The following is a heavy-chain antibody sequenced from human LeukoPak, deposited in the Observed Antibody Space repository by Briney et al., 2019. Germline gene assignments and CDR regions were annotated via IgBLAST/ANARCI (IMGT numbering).Heavy chain of an antibody. D-gene: IGHD1-1*01. V-gene: IGHV3-30*03. CDR1: GFTFSSYG. Sequence: PGRSLRLSCAASGFTFSSYGMHWVRQAPGKGLEWVAVISYDGSNKYYADSVKGRFTISRDNAKNSLYLQMNSLRAEDTAVYYCASSVSLSLEPDYWGQGTLVTVSS. J-gene: IGHJ4*02. CDR2: ISYDGSNK. CDR3: ASSVSLSLEPDY.